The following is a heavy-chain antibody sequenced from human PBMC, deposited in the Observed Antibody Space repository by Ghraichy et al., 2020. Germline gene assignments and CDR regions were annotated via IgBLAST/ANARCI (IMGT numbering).Heavy chain of an antibody. Sequence: GGSLRLSCSASGFTFSSYAMHWVRQAPGKGLEYVSAISSNGGSTYYADSVKGRFTISRDNSKNTLYLQMSSLRAEDTAVYYCVKDQAYCGGDCSFDFDYWGQGTLVTVSS. J-gene: IGHJ4*02. D-gene: IGHD2-21*02. CDR2: ISSNGGST. CDR3: VKDQAYCGGDCSFDFDY. CDR1: GFTFSSYA. V-gene: IGHV3-64D*06.